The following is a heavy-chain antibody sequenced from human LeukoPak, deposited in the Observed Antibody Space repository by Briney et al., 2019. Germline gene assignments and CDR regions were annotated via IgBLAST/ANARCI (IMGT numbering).Heavy chain of an antibody. D-gene: IGHD3-22*01. Sequence: GGSLRLSCAASGFTFSSYAMHWVRQAPGKGLEWVAVISYDGSNKYYADSVKGRFTISRDNSKNTLYLQMNSLRAEDTAVYYCASLYDSSGYPFDYWGQGTLVTVSS. CDR1: GFTFSSYA. CDR3: ASLYDSSGYPFDY. J-gene: IGHJ4*02. CDR2: ISYDGSNK. V-gene: IGHV3-30-3*01.